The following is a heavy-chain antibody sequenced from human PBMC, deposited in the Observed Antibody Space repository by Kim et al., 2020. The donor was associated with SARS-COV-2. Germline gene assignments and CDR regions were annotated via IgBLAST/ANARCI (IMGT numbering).Heavy chain of an antibody. CDR2: IWYDGRNK. J-gene: IGHJ3*02. CDR1: GFTFSSYG. CDR3: ARDVRGAFDI. V-gene: IGHV3-33*01. Sequence: GGSLRLSCAASGFTFSSYGMHWVRQAPGKGLEWVAVIWYDGRNKYYADSVKGRFTISRDNSKNTLYLQMNSLRAEETAVYYGARDVRGAFDIWGHGTMVTASS.